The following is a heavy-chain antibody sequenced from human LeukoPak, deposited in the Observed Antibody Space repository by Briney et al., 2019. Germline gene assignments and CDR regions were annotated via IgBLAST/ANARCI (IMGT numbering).Heavy chain of an antibody. CDR1: GFVFSTYW. J-gene: IGHJ4*02. D-gene: IGHD3/OR15-3a*01. V-gene: IGHV3-7*01. CDR3: ASGRHDFLH. Sequence: GGSLRLSCAASGFVFSTYWMTRVHQAPGKGLEWVANINLDGTEEHYVDSSLKGRFTISRDNAKNSLYLQMTSLRVEDTAVYYCASGRHDFLHWGQGTLVTVSS. CDR2: INLDGTEE.